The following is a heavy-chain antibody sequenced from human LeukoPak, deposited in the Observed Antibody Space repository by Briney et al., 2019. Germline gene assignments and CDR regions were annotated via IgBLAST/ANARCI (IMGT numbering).Heavy chain of an antibody. CDR2: INPNDGDT. D-gene: IGHD2-2*01. CDR3: ARANFLYCSSSTCLFDY. J-gene: IGHJ4*02. Sequence: ASVKVSCKASGYTFTDYYMHCVRQAPGQGFEWMGWINPNDGDTNYAQKFQGRVTMTRDTSISTAHMEVSRPRSDDTAVYYCARANFLYCSSSTCLFDYWGQGTLVTVSS. CDR1: GYTFTDYY. V-gene: IGHV1-2*02.